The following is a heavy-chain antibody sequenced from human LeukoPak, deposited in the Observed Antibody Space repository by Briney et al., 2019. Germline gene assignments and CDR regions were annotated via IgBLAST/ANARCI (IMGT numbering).Heavy chain of an antibody. Sequence: RSGGSLRLSCAGSGFTFNSYAMSWVRQAPGKGLEWVSGISGSGGSTYYADSARGRFTISRDNSKNTLYLQMNSLRAEDTAVYYCAKRVQSITWHAAFDYWGQGTLVTVSS. V-gene: IGHV3-23*01. D-gene: IGHD2-21*01. CDR3: AKRVQSITWHAAFDY. J-gene: IGHJ4*02. CDR1: GFTFNSYA. CDR2: ISGSGGST.